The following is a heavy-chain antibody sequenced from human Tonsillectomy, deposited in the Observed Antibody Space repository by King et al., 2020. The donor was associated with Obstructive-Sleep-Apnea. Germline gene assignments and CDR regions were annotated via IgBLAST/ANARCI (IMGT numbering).Heavy chain of an antibody. CDR1: GGSISTYY. D-gene: IGHD3-9*01. CDR2: IYISGDT. Sequence: VQLQESGPGLVKPSETLSLTCTVSGGSISTYYWSWIRQPAGKGLEWIGRIYISGDTNYNPSLKSRVTMSVDTSKNQFSLKLSSVTAAATAVYYCARENYDVLTGYYPWFDYWGQGTLVTVSS. V-gene: IGHV4-4*07. J-gene: IGHJ4*02. CDR3: ARENYDVLTGYYPWFDY.